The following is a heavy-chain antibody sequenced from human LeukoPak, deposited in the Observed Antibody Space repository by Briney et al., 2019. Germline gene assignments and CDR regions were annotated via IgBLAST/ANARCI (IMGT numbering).Heavy chain of an antibody. J-gene: IGHJ4*02. CDR3: ATGDDYRTFDY. CDR1: EFTFSSYE. Sequence: GGSLRLSRAASEFTFSSYEMNWARQAPGKGLEWVSYISSSGITIYYADSVKGRFTISRDNAKNSLYLQMNSLRAEDTAVYYCATGDDYRTFDYWGQGTLVTVSS. V-gene: IGHV3-48*03. CDR2: ISSSGITI. D-gene: IGHD5-24*01.